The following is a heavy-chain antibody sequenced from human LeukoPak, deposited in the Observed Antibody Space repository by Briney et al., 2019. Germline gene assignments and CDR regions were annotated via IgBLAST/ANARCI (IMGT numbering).Heavy chain of an antibody. CDR3: AREPGTATGY. CDR1: GYTFTGYY. CDR2: IYPNTGGT. V-gene: IGHV1-2*02. Sequence: ASVKVSCKASGYTFTGYYLHWVRQAPGQGLEWMGWIYPNTGGTKSTQKFQGRVSLTRDPSLTTAYMEINSLTSDETPVYYCAREPGTATGYWGQGTLVTVSS. D-gene: IGHD1-1*01. J-gene: IGHJ4*02.